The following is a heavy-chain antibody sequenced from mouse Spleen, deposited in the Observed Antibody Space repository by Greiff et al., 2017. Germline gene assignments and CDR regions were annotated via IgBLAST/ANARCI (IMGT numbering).Heavy chain of an antibody. V-gene: IGHV5-9*04. J-gene: IGHJ4*01. CDR1: GFTFSSYA. CDR3: ERGPYGYEDAKDY. Sequence: EVKLVESGGGLVKLGGSLKLSCAASGFTFSSYAMSWVRLTPEKRLEWAATISIGGGNTYYPDSVKGRFTISRDNAKNILYLQISSLKSENAAMDYLERGPYGYEDAKDYKGQGTSVTISS. CDR2: ISIGGGNT. D-gene: IGHD2-2*01.